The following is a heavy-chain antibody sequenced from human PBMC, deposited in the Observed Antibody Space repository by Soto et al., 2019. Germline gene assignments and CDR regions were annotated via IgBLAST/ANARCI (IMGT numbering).Heavy chain of an antibody. CDR3: ARARIGVAGFFGY. D-gene: IGHD6-19*01. CDR2: IYADGTT. Sequence: PGGSLRLSCAASGFIVSSNYMNWVRQAPGKGLEWVSVIYADGTTLYTDSVKGRFTFYRDNSKNTLYLQMNRLTAEDTAVYYCARARIGVAGFFGYWGQGTLVTVSS. J-gene: IGHJ4*02. V-gene: IGHV3-66*01. CDR1: GFIVSSNY.